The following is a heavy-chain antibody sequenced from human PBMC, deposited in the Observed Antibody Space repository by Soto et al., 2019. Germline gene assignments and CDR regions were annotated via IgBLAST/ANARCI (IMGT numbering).Heavy chain of an antibody. V-gene: IGHV4-34*01. Sequence: PSETLSLTCAVYGGSFSGYYWSWIRQPPGKGLEWIGEINHSGSTNYNPSLKSRVTISVDASKNQFSLKLSSVTAADTAVYYCATNYDSSGYFDYWGQGTLVTVSS. CDR2: INHSGST. D-gene: IGHD3-22*01. CDR3: ATNYDSSGYFDY. J-gene: IGHJ4*02. CDR1: GGSFSGYY.